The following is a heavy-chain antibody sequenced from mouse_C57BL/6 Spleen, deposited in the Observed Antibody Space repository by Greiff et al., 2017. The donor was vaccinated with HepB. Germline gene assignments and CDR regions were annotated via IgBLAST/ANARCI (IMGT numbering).Heavy chain of an antibody. V-gene: IGHV1-81*01. CDR2: IYPRSGNT. D-gene: IGHD2-3*01. Sequence: QVQLQQSGAELARPGASVKLSCKASGYTFTSYGISWVKQRTGQGLEWIGEIYPRSGNTYYNEKFKSKATLTADKSSSTAYMELRSLTSEASAVYVCARIPDGYYANYYAMDYWGQGTSVTVSS. CDR1: GYTFTSYG. J-gene: IGHJ4*01. CDR3: ARIPDGYYANYYAMDY.